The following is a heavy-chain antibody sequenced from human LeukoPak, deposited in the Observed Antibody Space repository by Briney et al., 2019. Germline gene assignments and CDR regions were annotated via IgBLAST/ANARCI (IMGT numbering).Heavy chain of an antibody. J-gene: IGHJ4*02. D-gene: IGHD2-2*01. CDR3: ARDQRSTSCYDA. CDR1: VGSISSYY. Sequence: SETLSLTCTVSVGSISSYYWSWIRQPPGKGLEWIGYIYYSGSTNYNPSLKSRVTISIDTSKNQFCLKLSSVTAAVTAVYYCARDQRSTSCYDAWDQGTLVTVSS. CDR2: IYYSGST. V-gene: IGHV4-59*01.